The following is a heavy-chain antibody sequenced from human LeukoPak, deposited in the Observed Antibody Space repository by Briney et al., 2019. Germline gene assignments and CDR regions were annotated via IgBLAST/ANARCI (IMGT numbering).Heavy chain of an antibody. D-gene: IGHD4-11*01. CDR3: ARDRNLWPFDY. CDR1: GYTFTSYY. Sequence: ASAKVSCKASGYTFTSYYMHWVRQAPGQGLEWMGIINPSGGSTSYAQKFQGRVTMTRDMSTSTVYMELSSLRSEDTAVYYCARDRNLWPFDYWGQGTLVTVSS. V-gene: IGHV1-46*01. CDR2: INPSGGST. J-gene: IGHJ4*02.